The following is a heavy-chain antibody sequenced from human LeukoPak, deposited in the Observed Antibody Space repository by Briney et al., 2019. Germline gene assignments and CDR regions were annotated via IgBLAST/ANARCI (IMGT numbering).Heavy chain of an antibody. CDR3: ARDFGWLSGFDY. CDR1: GFTFSTSW. Sequence: GGSLRLSCVASGFTFSTSWMNWVRQAPGEGLEWVAVISFDGSNKYYGDSLKGRFTISRDNSKNTLYLQMNSLRGEDMAIYYCARDFGWLSGFDYWGQGTLVTVSS. CDR2: ISFDGSNK. J-gene: IGHJ4*02. V-gene: IGHV3-30*03. D-gene: IGHD3-9*01.